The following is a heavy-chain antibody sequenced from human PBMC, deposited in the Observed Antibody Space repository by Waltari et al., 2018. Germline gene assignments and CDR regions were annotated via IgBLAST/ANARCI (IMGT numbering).Heavy chain of an antibody. V-gene: IGHV4-39*07. Sequence: QLQLQESGPGLVKPSETLSLTCTVSGGSISSSSYYWGWIRQPPGKGLEWIGSIYYSGSTYYNPSLKSRVTISVETSKNQFSLKLSSVTAADTAVYYCASRYSSSWYRDYYYGMDVWGQGTTVTVSS. CDR1: GGSISSSSYY. D-gene: IGHD6-13*01. J-gene: IGHJ6*02. CDR3: ASRYSSSWYRDYYYGMDV. CDR2: IYYSGST.